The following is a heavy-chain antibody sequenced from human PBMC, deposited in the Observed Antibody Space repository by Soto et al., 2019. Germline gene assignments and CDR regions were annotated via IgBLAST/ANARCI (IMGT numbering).Heavy chain of an antibody. Sequence: ASETLSLTCTVSGGSISSYYWSWIRQTPGKGLQWIGQINHSGSSIYNPSLKNRVTISTMSNNKFSLELSSVTAADTAVYYCTRGLFSGSYYSGGWYYFDSWGQGTMVTVSS. CDR1: GGSISSYY. CDR3: TRGLFSGSYYSGGWYYFDS. CDR2: INHSGSS. D-gene: IGHD1-26*01. J-gene: IGHJ4*02. V-gene: IGHV4-34*01.